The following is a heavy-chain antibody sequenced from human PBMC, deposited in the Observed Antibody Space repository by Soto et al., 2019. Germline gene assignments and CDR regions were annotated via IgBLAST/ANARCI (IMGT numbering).Heavy chain of an antibody. CDR3: ARSGLPDPVVVVGHTPFDP. D-gene: IGHD2-15*01. Sequence: ASVKVSCKASGYSFTNYDINWVRQAPGQGLEWMGWISAYNGDTNYAQKLQGRVTMTTDTSTSTAYMELRSLRSDDTAVYYCARSGLPDPVVVVGHTPFDPWGQGALVTVSS. CDR2: ISAYNGDT. J-gene: IGHJ5*02. CDR1: GYSFTNYD. V-gene: IGHV1-18*01.